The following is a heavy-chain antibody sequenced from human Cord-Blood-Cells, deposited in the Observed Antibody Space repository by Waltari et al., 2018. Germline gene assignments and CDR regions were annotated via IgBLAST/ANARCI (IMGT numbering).Heavy chain of an antibody. CDR1: GYTVTSSY. V-gene: IGHV1-46*01. CDR2: INPSGGST. J-gene: IGHJ4*02. D-gene: IGHD6-13*01. CDR3: ARDSTSSSSYYDY. Sequence: QVQQVQCGAEVKTPGASVTVACKESGYTVTSSYMHWVRQAPGQGLEWMGIINPSGGSTSYAQKFQGRVTMTRDTSTSTVYMELSSLRSEDTAVYYCARDSTSSSSYYDYWGQGTLVTVSS.